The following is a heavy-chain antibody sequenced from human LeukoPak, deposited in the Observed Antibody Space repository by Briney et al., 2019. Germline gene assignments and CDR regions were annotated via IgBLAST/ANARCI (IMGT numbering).Heavy chain of an antibody. D-gene: IGHD3-22*01. J-gene: IGHJ4*02. V-gene: IGHV1-69*05. Sequence: GASVKVSCKASGGTFSSYAISWVRQAPGQGLEWMGGIIPIFGTANYAQKFQGRVTITTDESTSTAYMELSSLRSEGTAVYYCARVNYYDSSGYFDYWGQGTLVTVSS. CDR1: GGTFSSYA. CDR2: IIPIFGTA. CDR3: ARVNYYDSSGYFDY.